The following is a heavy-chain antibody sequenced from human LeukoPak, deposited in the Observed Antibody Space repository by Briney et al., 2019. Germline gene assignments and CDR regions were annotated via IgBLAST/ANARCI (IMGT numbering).Heavy chain of an antibody. CDR1: GFTFSSYS. CDR3: ARDRIGLHGY. V-gene: IGHV3-21*01. J-gene: IGHJ4*02. D-gene: IGHD2-15*01. Sequence: GGSLRLSCAASGFTFSSYSMNWVRQAPGKGLEWVSSISGSSSYIYYADSVKGRFTISRHNAKNSLYLQMNSLRAEDTAVYYCARDRIGLHGYWGQGTLVTVSS. CDR2: ISGSSSYI.